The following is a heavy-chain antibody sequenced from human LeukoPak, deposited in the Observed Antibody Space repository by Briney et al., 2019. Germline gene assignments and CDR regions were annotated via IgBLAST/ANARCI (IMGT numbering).Heavy chain of an antibody. V-gene: IGHV4-38-2*01. D-gene: IGHD3-10*01. Sequence: GSLRLSCAASGFTFSSYSMNWVRQPPGKGLEWIGSIYHSGSIYYNTSLKSRVTISVDTSKNQFSLKLNSVTAADTAVYYCARVLYYYGSASPYYFDYWGQGTLVTVSS. J-gene: IGHJ4*02. CDR3: ARVLYYYGSASPYYFDY. CDR2: IYHSGSI. CDR1: GFTFSSYS.